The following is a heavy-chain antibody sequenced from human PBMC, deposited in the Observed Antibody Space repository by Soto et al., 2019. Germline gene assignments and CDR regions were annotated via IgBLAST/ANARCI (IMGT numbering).Heavy chain of an antibody. D-gene: IGHD1-1*01. CDR2: IDPSAGST. CDR1: GYTPTSFY. J-gene: IGHJ4*02. V-gene: IGHV1-46*01. CDR3: ARSPRPTGTTLYYFDS. Sequence: GASVKVSCKASGYTPTSFYMHWMRQAPGQGLEWMGVIDPSAGSTTYAQKFKGRVRMTRDTFTSTVFMELSSLRSEDTAVYYCARSPRPTGTTLYYFDSWGQRTLVTVSS.